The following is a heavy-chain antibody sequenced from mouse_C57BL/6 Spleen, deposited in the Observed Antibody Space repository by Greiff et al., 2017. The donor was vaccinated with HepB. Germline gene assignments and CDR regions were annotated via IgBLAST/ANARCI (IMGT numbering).Heavy chain of an antibody. Sequence: VQLQHSGPELVKPGASVKISCKASGYAFSSSWMNWVKQRPGKGLEWIGRIYPGDGDTNYNGKFKGKATLTADKSSSTAYMQLSSLTSEDSAVYFCARLRGSYWYFDVWGTGTTVTVSS. CDR1: GYAFSSSW. J-gene: IGHJ1*03. V-gene: IGHV1-82*01. CDR2: IYPGDGDT. D-gene: IGHD6-1*01. CDR3: ARLRGSYWYFDV.